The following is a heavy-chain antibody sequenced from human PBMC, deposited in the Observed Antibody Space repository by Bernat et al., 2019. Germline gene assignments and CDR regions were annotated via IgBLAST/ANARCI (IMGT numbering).Heavy chain of an antibody. D-gene: IGHD4-17*01. CDR3: AKDPSSYGDYANYFDY. J-gene: IGHJ4*02. Sequence: EVQLLESGGGFVESGGSLRLSCAASGFTFNSYAMGWVRQAPGKGLEWVSAISGSGGSTYYADSVKGRFTIARHSSDNTLYLQMNSLRAEDTAVYYCAKDPSSYGDYANYFDYWGQGTRVTVSS. CDR2: ISGSGGST. V-gene: IGHV3-23*01. CDR1: GFTFNSYA.